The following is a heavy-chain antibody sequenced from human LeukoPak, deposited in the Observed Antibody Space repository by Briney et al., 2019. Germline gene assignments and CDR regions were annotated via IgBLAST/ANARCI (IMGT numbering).Heavy chain of an antibody. CDR2: IYHSGST. V-gene: IGHV4-4*02. CDR1: GGSISSSNW. CDR3: ARARHGYIYGYRPNELGHFFDY. Sequence: SETLSLTCAVSGGSISSSNWWSWVRQPPGKGLEWIGEIYHSGSTNYNPSLKSRVTISVDKSKNQFSLKLSSVTAADTAVYYCARARHGYIYGYRPNELGHFFDYWGQRTLVTVSS. J-gene: IGHJ4*02. D-gene: IGHD5-18*01.